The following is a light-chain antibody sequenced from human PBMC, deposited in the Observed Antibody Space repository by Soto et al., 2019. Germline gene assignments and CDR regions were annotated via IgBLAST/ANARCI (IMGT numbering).Light chain of an antibody. CDR3: QQDYNLPWT. CDR2: GAS. J-gene: IGKJ1*01. V-gene: IGKV3D-7*01. Sequence: EIVMTQSPATLSLPPGERATLSCRASQSVSSSYLSWYQQKPGQAPRLLIYGASTRATGIPARFSGSGSGTDFTLTISSLQPEDFAVYYCQQDYNLPWTFGQGTRWIS. CDR1: QSVSSSY.